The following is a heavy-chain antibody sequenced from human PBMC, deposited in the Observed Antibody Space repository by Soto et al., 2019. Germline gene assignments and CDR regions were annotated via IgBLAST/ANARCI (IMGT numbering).Heavy chain of an antibody. CDR3: ARDGSSSWYGGSYYYYDYGMDV. CDR2: ISAYNGNT. CDR1: GYTFTSYG. V-gene: IGHV1-18*01. D-gene: IGHD6-13*01. Sequence: ASVKVSCKASGYTFTSYGISWVRQAPGQGLEWMGWISAYNGNTNYAQKLQGRVTMTTDTSTSTAYMELRSLRSDDTAVYYCARDGSSSWYGGSYYYYDYGMDVWGQGTTVTVSS. J-gene: IGHJ6*02.